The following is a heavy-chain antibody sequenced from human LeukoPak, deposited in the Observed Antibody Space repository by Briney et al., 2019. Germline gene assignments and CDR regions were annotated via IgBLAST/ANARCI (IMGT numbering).Heavy chain of an antibody. J-gene: IGHJ4*02. CDR2: INPDSGGT. Sequence: ASVKVSCKASGYTFTSYHMHWVRQAPGQGLEWMGWINPDSGGTNFAQKFQGRVTMTRDTSISTAYMELSRLRSDDTAVYYCGRDFRDSLDYWGQGTLVTVSS. CDR1: GYTFTSYH. V-gene: IGHV1-2*02. CDR3: GRDFRDSLDY.